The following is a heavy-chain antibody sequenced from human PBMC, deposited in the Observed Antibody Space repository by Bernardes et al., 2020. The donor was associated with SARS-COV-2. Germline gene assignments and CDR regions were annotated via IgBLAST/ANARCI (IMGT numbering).Heavy chain of an antibody. CDR2: IYAGNGDT. CDR1: GYTLSNYG. V-gene: IGHV1-3*01. CDR3: ALGSGLYSPDY. D-gene: IGHD3-10*01. Sequence: ASVKVSCKASGYTLSNYGLHWVRQAPGQRLEWMGWIYAGNGDTKFSQKFQGRVTITRDTSASTAYMELSSLRSEDTAKYYCALGSGLYSPDYWGQGTLVTVSS. J-gene: IGHJ4*02.